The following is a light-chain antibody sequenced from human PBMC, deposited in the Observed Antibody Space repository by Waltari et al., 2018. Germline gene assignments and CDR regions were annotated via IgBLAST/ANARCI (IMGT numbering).Light chain of an antibody. CDR1: SPNIGSNY. CDR2: TNK. CDR3: AAWDDSLSAVV. V-gene: IGLV1-47*01. Sequence: QSVLTQPPSASGTPGQRVTISCSGSSPNIGSNYVFWYQQLPGTTPKLLIYTNKERPSGVPDRFSGSKSGTSASLAISGLRSEDEADYYCAAWDDSLSAVVFGGGTKLTVL. J-gene: IGLJ2*01.